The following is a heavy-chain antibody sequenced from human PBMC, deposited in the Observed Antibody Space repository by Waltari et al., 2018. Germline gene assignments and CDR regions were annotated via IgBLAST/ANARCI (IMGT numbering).Heavy chain of an antibody. CDR2: INPNSGGT. CDR3: AFTLGWGRAKFDY. D-gene: IGHD1-26*01. CDR1: GYTFTGYY. V-gene: IGHV1-2*06. Sequence: QVQLVQSGDEVKKPGASVKVSCKASGYTFTGYYMHWVRQAPGQGLEWMGRINPNSGGTNYAQKFQGRVTITADKSTSTAYMELSSLRSEDTAVYYCAFTLGWGRAKFDYWGQGTLVTVSS. J-gene: IGHJ4*02.